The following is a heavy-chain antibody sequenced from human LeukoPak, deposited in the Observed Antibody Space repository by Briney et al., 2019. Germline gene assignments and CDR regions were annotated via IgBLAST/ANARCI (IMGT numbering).Heavy chain of an antibody. D-gene: IGHD4-11*01. CDR3: AREGSMTTVKHYFDY. CDR1: GGSISSYY. J-gene: IGHJ4*02. CDR2: IYYSGST. Sequence: SETLSLTCTVSGGSISSYYRSWIRQPPGKGLEWIGYIYYSGSTNYNPSLKSRVTISVDTSKNQFSLKVSSVTAADTAVYYCAREGSMTTVKHYFDYWGQGTLVTVSS. V-gene: IGHV4-59*01.